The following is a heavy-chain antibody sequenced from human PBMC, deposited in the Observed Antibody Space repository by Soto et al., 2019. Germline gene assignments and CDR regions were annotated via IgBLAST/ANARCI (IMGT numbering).Heavy chain of an antibody. V-gene: IGHV4-34*01. CDR2: INHSGST. CDR1: GGSFSGYY. Sequence: QVQLQQWGAGLLKPSETLSLTCAVYGGSFSGYYWSWIRQPPGKGLEWIGEINHSGSTNYNPSLKRRVTRSVDTSKNQFSLKLSSVTAADTAVYYCATSPRIAARRGYYYYYMDVWGKGTTVTVSS. D-gene: IGHD6-6*01. CDR3: ATSPRIAARRGYYYYYMDV. J-gene: IGHJ6*03.